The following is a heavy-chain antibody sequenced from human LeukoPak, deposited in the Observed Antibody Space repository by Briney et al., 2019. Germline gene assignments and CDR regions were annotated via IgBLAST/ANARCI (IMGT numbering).Heavy chain of an antibody. V-gene: IGHV3-48*04. CDR2: ISSRSSTI. CDR3: TRETAFDF. Sequence: GGSLRLSCVGSRFIFNDYSMNWVRQAPGKGPEWVSYISSRSSTIYYADSVKGRFTISRDNAKNSLYLQMNSLRAEDSAVYYCTRETAFDFWGQGTVVTVSS. CDR1: RFIFNDYS. J-gene: IGHJ3*01.